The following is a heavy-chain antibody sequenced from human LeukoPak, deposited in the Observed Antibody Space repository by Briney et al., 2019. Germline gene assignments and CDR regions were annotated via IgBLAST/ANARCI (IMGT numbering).Heavy chain of an antibody. CDR2: ISSSGSTI. D-gene: IGHD1-26*01. V-gene: IGHV3-11*04. CDR3: ARLPQYSGSYPDY. CDR1: GFAFSDYY. J-gene: IGHJ4*02. Sequence: GGSLRLSCAASGFAFSDYYMSWIRQAPGKGLEWVSYISSSGSTIYYADSVKGRFTISRDNAKNSLYLQMNSLRAEDTAVYYCARLPQYSGSYPDYWGQGTLVTVSS.